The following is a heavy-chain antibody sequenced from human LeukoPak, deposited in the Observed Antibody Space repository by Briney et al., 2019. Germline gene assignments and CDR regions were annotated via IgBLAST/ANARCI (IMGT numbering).Heavy chain of an antibody. Sequence: ASVKVSCKASGYTFTGYYMHWVRQAPGQGLEWMGWINPNSGGTNYAQKFQGRVTITADKSTSTAYMELSSLRSEDTAVYYCARGGYSYGYGDWGQGTLVTVSS. CDR3: ARGGYSYGYGD. CDR1: GYTFTGYY. V-gene: IGHV1-2*02. CDR2: INPNSGGT. J-gene: IGHJ4*02. D-gene: IGHD5-18*01.